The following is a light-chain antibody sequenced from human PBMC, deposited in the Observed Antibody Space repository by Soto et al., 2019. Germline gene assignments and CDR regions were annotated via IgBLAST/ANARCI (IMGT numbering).Light chain of an antibody. Sequence: ELVLTQSPGTLSLSPGERATLSCRASQSINSNYLAWYQLKPGQAPSLLIYGASIRATAIPDRFSGSVSGTDFTLTISRLDPVDFALYFCQQYGTSPRTFGQGTTVEIK. CDR1: QSINSNY. V-gene: IGKV3-20*01. J-gene: IGKJ1*01. CDR3: QQYGTSPRT. CDR2: GAS.